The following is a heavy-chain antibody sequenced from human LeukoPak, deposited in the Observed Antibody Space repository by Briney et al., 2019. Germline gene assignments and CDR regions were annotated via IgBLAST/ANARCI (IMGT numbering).Heavy chain of an antibody. CDR2: IYSTGDT. Sequence: SETLSLTCTLSGASINNYYWSWVRHPPLKGLEWIGYIYSTGDTIYNPSLESRVSISMDRYKNHFSLEMTSVTAADTAVYYCARGYRVYDRSGFHTWHDYWGHGTLVTVSS. CDR3: ARGYRVYDRSGFHTWHDY. D-gene: IGHD3-22*01. J-gene: IGHJ4*03. CDR1: GASINNYY. V-gene: IGHV4-59*01.